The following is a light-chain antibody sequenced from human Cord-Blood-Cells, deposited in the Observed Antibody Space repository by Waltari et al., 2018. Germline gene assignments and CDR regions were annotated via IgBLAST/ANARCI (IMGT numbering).Light chain of an antibody. Sequence: QSALTQPASVSGSPGQSITISCTGTSSDVGGYNYVSWYQQHPGKAPKLMIYDGSTGPAGVSNSFSGSKSGNTASLTISGLQAEDEADYYCSSYTRSSTYVFGTGTKVTVL. J-gene: IGLJ1*01. CDR1: SSDVGGYNY. CDR2: DGS. CDR3: SSYTRSSTYV. V-gene: IGLV2-14*01.